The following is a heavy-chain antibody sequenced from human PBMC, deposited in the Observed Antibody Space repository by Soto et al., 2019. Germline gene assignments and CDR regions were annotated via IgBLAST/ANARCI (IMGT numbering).Heavy chain of an antibody. CDR1: GYTFTDYD. Sequence: QGQLVQSGAEVKKPGASVKVSCKASGYTFTDYDISWVRQAPGQGLEWMGWISVDNGNTKYVESLQGRVTMTTDTATSTAYMAVRRLRSADTAVYYCARTSVSTYNWFDPWGQGTLVAVSS. J-gene: IGHJ5*02. CDR2: ISVDNGNT. D-gene: IGHD2-2*01. CDR3: ARTSVSTYNWFDP. V-gene: IGHV1-18*01.